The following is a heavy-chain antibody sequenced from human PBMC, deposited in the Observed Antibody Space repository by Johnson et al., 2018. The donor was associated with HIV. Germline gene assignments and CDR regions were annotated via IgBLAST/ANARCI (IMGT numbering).Heavy chain of an antibody. Sequence: QVQLVESGGGVVQPGRSLRLSCAASGFTFSSYGMHWVRQAPGKGLEWVAVISYDGSNKYYADSVKGRFTISRDNSKNTLYLRMNSLRPEDTAVFYCAKERGKRWLHPRDAFDIWGQGTMVTVSS. D-gene: IGHD5-24*01. CDR2: ISYDGSNK. V-gene: IGHV3-30*18. CDR1: GFTFSSYG. CDR3: AKERGKRWLHPRDAFDI. J-gene: IGHJ3*02.